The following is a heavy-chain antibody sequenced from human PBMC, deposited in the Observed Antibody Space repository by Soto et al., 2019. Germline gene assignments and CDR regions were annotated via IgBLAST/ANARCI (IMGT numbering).Heavy chain of an antibody. CDR2: ISGGSRTI. J-gene: IGHJ5*02. CDR1: GFTFSDYS. V-gene: IGHV3-48*01. Sequence: EVQLVESGGGLVQPGGSLRLSCAASGFTFSDYSMNWVRQAPGKGLEWVSYISGGSRTIYYAASVKGRFTISRDNAKKAVYLQTNSLRAEATAVYYCARFTGRGNSYPWFDHWGQGTLVTVSS. D-gene: IGHD1-26*01. CDR3: ARFTGRGNSYPWFDH.